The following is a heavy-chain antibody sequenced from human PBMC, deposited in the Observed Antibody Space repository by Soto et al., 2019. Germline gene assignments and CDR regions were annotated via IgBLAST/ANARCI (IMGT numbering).Heavy chain of an antibody. V-gene: IGHV4-4*07. CDR3: ARSSHKESWFDP. J-gene: IGHJ5*02. Sequence: SETLSLTCTVSNGSISNFYWNWIRQSAGKGLEWIGRIHGSGSATYNPSLRSRVTMSVDTSKNQFSLKVNPVTGADTAVYYCARSSHKESWFDPWGQGTLVTGS. CDR2: IHGSGSA. D-gene: IGHD6-13*01. CDR1: NGSISNFY.